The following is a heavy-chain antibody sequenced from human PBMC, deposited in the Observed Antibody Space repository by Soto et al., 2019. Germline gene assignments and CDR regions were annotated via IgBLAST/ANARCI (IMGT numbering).Heavy chain of an antibody. CDR3: ARQARDFDY. J-gene: IGHJ4*02. CDR2: IFSSGST. V-gene: IGHV4-59*08. CDR1: GGSISNYY. Sequence: PSETLSLTCTVSGGSISNYYWGWIRQPPGKGLQWIGYIFSSGSTNYNPSLKSRVTISVDTSKNQFSLNLSSVTAADTAVYYCARQARDFDYWGKGSLVTVSS.